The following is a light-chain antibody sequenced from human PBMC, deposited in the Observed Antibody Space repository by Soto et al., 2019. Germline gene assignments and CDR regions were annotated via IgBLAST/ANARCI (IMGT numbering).Light chain of an antibody. J-gene: IGKJ1*01. CDR1: QGISND. V-gene: IGKV1-17*03. CDR2: AAS. Sequence: DIQMTQSPSAMSAFVGDRVTITCRASQGISNDLVWFQQKPGKVPKRLIYAASSLQSGVPSRFSGSGSGKEFTLTISSLKPEDSAAYYCLQHNGSPWTLGQGTKVDIK. CDR3: LQHNGSPWT.